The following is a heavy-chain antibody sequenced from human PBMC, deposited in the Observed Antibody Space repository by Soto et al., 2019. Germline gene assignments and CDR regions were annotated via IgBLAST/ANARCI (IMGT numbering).Heavy chain of an antibody. CDR3: ARAGYDYVWGSYGLGAFDI. CDR1: GDSVSSNSAA. CDR2: TYYRSKWYN. J-gene: IGHJ3*02. V-gene: IGHV6-1*01. D-gene: IGHD3-16*01. Sequence: SQTLSLTCAISGDSVSSNSAAWNWIRQSPSRGLEWLGRTYYRSKWYNDYAVSVKSRITISPDTSKNQFSLQLNSVTPEDTAVYYCARAGYDYVWGSYGLGAFDIWGQGTMVTVS.